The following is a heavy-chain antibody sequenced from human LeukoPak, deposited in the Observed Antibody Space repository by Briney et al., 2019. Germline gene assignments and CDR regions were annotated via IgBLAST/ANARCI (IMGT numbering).Heavy chain of an antibody. CDR3: ARMFDYGGLRGWFDP. CDR2: IYSGGST. V-gene: IGHV3-53*01. J-gene: IGHJ5*02. CDR1: GFTVSSNY. D-gene: IGHD4-23*01. Sequence: GGSLRLSCAASGFTVSSNYRSWVRQAPGKGLEWVSVIYSGGSTYYADSVKGRFTISRDNSKNTLYLQMNSLRAEDTAVYYCARMFDYGGLRGWFDPWGQGTLVTVSS.